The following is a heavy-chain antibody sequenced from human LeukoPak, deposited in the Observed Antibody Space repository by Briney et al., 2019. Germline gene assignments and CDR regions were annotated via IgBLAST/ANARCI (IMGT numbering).Heavy chain of an antibody. J-gene: IGHJ4*02. CDR2: ISWNSGSI. CDR3: ATPYYYGSGGYYNLPDY. D-gene: IGHD3-10*01. CDR1: GFTFDDYA. V-gene: IGHV3-9*01. Sequence: PGRSLRLSCAASGFTFDDYAMHWVRQAPGKGLEWVSGISWNSGSIGYADSVKGRFTISRDNAKNSLYLQMNSLRAEDTALYYCATPYYYGSGGYYNLPDYWGQGTLVTVSS.